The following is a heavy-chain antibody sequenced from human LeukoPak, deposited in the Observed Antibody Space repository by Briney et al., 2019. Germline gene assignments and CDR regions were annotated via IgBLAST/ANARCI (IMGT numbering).Heavy chain of an antibody. CDR1: GGSISSYY. Sequence: SETLSLTCTVSGGSISSYYWSWIRQPAGRGLEWIGRIYTTGITNYNPSLKSRVTMSVDTSKNQFSLKLTSVTAADTAVYYCARDGYYYDSSGYYFWGQGTLVTVSS. CDR2: IYTTGIT. J-gene: IGHJ4*02. CDR3: ARDGYYYDSSGYYF. D-gene: IGHD3-22*01. V-gene: IGHV4-4*07.